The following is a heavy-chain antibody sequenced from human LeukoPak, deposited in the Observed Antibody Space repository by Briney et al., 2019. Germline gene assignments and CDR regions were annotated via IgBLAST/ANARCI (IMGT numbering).Heavy chain of an antibody. Sequence: GESLKISCKGSGYSFTSYWIGWVRQMPGKGLEWMGIIYPGDSDTRYGPSFQGQVTISADKSISTAYLQWSSLKASDTAMYYCARHPLHYYDSSGYYSNTLFFDYWGQGTLVTVSS. CDR2: IYPGDSDT. V-gene: IGHV5-51*01. D-gene: IGHD3-22*01. J-gene: IGHJ4*02. CDR1: GYSFTSYW. CDR3: ARHPLHYYDSSGYYSNTLFFDY.